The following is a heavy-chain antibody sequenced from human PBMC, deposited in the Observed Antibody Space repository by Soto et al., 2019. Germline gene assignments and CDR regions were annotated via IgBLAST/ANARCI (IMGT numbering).Heavy chain of an antibody. CDR3: ARQRTTVVTQAYFDH. CDR1: GESISSSSYY. V-gene: IGHV4-39*01. CDR2: IYYSGRT. D-gene: IGHD2-21*02. J-gene: IGHJ4*02. Sequence: SETLSLTCIVSGESISSSSYYWGWIRQPPVKGLEWIGSIYYSGRTYYNPSFKSRVTISIDTSKNQFSLKLSSVTATDTAVYYRARQRTTVVTQAYFDHWGQGALVNVSS.